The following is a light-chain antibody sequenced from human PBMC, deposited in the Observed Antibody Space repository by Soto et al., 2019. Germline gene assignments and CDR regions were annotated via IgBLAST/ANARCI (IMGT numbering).Light chain of an antibody. CDR1: HSISTW. V-gene: IGKV1-5*03. Sequence: DIQMTQSPSTLSASEGDRVTIPCRASHSISTWLAWYQQKAGKAPKLLIYKASSLESGVPSRFSGSGSGTEFTLTISSLKPEDFATYYCQQYDSYPWTFGQGTKVEIK. J-gene: IGKJ1*01. CDR2: KAS. CDR3: QQYDSYPWT.